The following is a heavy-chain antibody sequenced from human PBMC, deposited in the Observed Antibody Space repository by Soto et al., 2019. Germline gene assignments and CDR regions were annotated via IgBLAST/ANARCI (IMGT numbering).Heavy chain of an antibody. J-gene: IGHJ3*02. CDR2: VYYSGST. V-gene: IGHV4-59*01. D-gene: IGHD1-26*01. Sequence: QVQLQESGPGLLKPSETLSLTCTVSGGSISSYYWIWIRQPPGKGLEWIGFVYYSGSTNYNPSLTIRGTMSVSMSKNQLSLRRTSVTAADTALYYCASRFTLSTTTGDAFDIWGQWTMVTVSS. CDR3: ASRFTLSTTTGDAFDI. CDR1: GGSISSYY.